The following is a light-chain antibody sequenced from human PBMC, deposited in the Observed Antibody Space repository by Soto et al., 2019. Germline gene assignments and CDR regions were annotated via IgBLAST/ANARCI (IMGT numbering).Light chain of an antibody. CDR1: QNIYSN. CDR3: LQYHNLWA. CDR2: RAS. J-gene: IGKJ1*01. V-gene: IGKV3-15*01. Sequence: ILMTQSPASLSVSPGERATLSCRASQNIYSNIAWYQQRPGQAPRLLIYRASTSATGVPARFSGSGSGTEFTLTISSLQSDDFAVYSCLQYHNLWAFGQGTKVDIK.